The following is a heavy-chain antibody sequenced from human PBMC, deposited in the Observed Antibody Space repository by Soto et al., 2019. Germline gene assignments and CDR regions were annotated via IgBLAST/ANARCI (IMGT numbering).Heavy chain of an antibody. J-gene: IGHJ4*02. Sequence: ASVKVSCKASGYSYISYAIHWVRQAPGQGLEWMGWINADNDGTKYSQKFQGRITITRDTHASTIYLELSSLTSEDTAIYYCASTTGTYALEIWGQGTPVTVSS. CDR2: INADNDGT. CDR1: GYSYISYA. V-gene: IGHV1-3*01. D-gene: IGHD1-1*01. CDR3: ASTTGTYALEI.